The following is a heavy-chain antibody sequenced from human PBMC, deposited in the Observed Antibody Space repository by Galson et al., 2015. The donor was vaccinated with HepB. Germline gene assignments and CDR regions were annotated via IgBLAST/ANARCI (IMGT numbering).Heavy chain of an antibody. Sequence: SLRLSCAGSGFTFSSYAMHWVRQAPGKGLEWVAVISLDGFNKYYADSVKGRFTISRDNSKNTLYLQMNSLSAEDTAVYYCARGRMVRGLSLRYDAVDIWGQGTMVTVSS. CDR1: GFTFSSYA. J-gene: IGHJ3*02. CDR2: ISLDGFNK. V-gene: IGHV3-30*04. CDR3: ARGRMVRGLSLRYDAVDI. D-gene: IGHD3-10*01.